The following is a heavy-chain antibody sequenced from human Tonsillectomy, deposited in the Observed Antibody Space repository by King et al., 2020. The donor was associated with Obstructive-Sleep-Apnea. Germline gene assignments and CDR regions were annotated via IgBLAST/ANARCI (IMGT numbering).Heavy chain of an antibody. CDR2: INPNSGGT. CDR1: GYSFTGYY. D-gene: IGHD2-15*01. J-gene: IGHJ6*02. Sequence: QLVQSGAEVKKPGASVKVSCKASGYSFTGYYIHWVRQAPGEGLEWVGWINPNSGGTNYAQKFQGRGTMTRDTSISTAYMELGRLRSDDTAVYYCAKTFKAGYCSGGSCSPKDVWGQGTTVTVSS. CDR3: AKTFKAGYCSGGSCSPKDV. V-gene: IGHV1-2*02.